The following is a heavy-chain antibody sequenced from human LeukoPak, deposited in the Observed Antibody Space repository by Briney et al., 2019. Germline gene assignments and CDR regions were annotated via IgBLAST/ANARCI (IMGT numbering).Heavy chain of an antibody. Sequence: SETLSLTCAVSSYSISSGYYWDWIRQPPGKGLERLGSSYHSGNTYYNPSLKSRVTISVDTSANHFSLRLSSVTSADTAVYYCARRGQGYCSSTRCYLPLGYWGQGTLVTVPS. CDR1: SYSISSGYY. J-gene: IGHJ4*02. CDR3: ARRGQGYCSSTRCYLPLGY. D-gene: IGHD2-2*01. CDR2: SYHSGNT. V-gene: IGHV4-38-2*01.